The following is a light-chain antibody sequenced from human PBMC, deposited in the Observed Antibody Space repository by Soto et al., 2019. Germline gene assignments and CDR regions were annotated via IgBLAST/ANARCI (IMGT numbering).Light chain of an antibody. V-gene: IGLV2-8*01. CDR2: EVS. CDR1: SSDVGGYNY. J-gene: IGLJ3*02. Sequence: QSALTQPPSASGSPGQSVTISCTGTSSDVGGYNYVSWYQQHPGKAPKLMIYEVSKRPSGVPDRVSGSKSGNAASLTVSGREAEDEADYYCRSYAVGNNLLFGGGTEVTVL. CDR3: RSYAVGNNLL.